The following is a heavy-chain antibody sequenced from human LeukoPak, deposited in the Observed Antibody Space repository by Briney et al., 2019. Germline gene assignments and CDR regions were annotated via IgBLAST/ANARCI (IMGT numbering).Heavy chain of an antibody. D-gene: IGHD6-6*01. Sequence: GGSLRLSCAASGFTFSSYGMHWVRQAPGKGREWVAVIWYDGSNKYYADSVKGRFTISRDNSKNTLYLQMNSLRAEDTAVYYCAKDQYSSFWIWGQGTMVTVSS. CDR3: AKDQYSSFWI. CDR1: GFTFSSYG. CDR2: IWYDGSNK. V-gene: IGHV3-33*06. J-gene: IGHJ3*02.